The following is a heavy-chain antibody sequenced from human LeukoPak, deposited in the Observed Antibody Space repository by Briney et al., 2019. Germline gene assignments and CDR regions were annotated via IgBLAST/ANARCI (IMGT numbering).Heavy chain of an antibody. CDR1: RFTFSSYS. CDR3: ASAVGAHKGLD. V-gene: IGHV3-21*01. J-gene: IGHJ4*02. CDR2: ISSSSSYI. D-gene: IGHD1-26*01. Sequence: PGGSLRLSCAASRFTFSSYSMNWVRQAPGKGLEWVSSISSSSSYIYYADSVKGRFTISRDNAKNSLYLQMNSLRAEDTAVYYCASAVGAHKGLDWGQGTLVTVSS.